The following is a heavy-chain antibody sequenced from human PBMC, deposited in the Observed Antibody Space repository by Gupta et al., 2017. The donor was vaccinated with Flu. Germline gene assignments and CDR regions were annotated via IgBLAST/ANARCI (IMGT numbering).Heavy chain of an antibody. CDR2: IYHSGST. CDR3: ARSSRGGTDY. V-gene: IGHV4-38-2*01. CDR1: GYSISSGYY. J-gene: IGHJ4*02. Sequence: QVQLQESGPGLVKPSETLSLTCAVSGYSISSGYYWGWIRQPPGTGLEWIGSIYHSGSTYYNPSLKSRVTISVDTSKNQFSLKLSSVTAEDTAVYYCARSSRGGTDYWGQGTLVTVSS. D-gene: IGHD3-16*01.